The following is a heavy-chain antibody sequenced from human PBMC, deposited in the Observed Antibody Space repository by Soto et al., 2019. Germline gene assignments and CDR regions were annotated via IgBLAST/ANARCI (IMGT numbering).Heavy chain of an antibody. CDR2: IYYSGST. Sequence: PSETLSLTCTVSGGSISSYYWSWIRQPPGKGLEWIGYIYYSGSTNYNPSLKSRVTISVDTSKNQFSLKLSSVTAADTAVYYCAREGLTGTIGLYYYYATDVWGQGTTVTVSS. CDR1: GGSISSYY. J-gene: IGHJ6*02. D-gene: IGHD1-7*01. CDR3: AREGLTGTIGLYYYYATDV. V-gene: IGHV4-59*01.